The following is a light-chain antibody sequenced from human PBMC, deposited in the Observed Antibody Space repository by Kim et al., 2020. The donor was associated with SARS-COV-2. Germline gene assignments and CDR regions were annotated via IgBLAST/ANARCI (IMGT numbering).Light chain of an antibody. CDR1: NIGSKS. V-gene: IGLV3-21*04. Sequence: SYELTQPPSVSVAPGKTARITCGGNNIGSKSVHWYQQKPGQAPVLVIYYDSDRPSGIPERFSGSNSGNTATLTISRVEAGDEADYYCQVWDSSSVHYFFG. CDR2: YDS. CDR3: QVWDSSSVHYF. J-gene: IGLJ1*01.